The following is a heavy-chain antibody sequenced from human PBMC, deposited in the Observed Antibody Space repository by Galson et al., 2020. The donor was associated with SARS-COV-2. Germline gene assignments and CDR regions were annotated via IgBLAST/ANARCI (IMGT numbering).Heavy chain of an antibody. CDR2: IYYSGST. CDR1: GGSISSSSYY. CDR3: ARHGGWNIAVAGIYFDY. Sequence: SETLSLTCTVSGGSISSSSYYWGWIRQPPGKGLEWIGSIYYSGSTYYNPSLKSRVTISVDTSKNQFSLKLSSVTAADTAVYYCARHGGWNIAVAGIYFDYWGQGTLVTVSS. J-gene: IGHJ4*02. D-gene: IGHD6-19*01. V-gene: IGHV4-39*01.